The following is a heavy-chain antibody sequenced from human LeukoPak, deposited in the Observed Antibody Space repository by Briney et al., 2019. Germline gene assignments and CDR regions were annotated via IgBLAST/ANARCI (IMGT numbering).Heavy chain of an antibody. J-gene: IGHJ4*02. CDR1: GGSISSYY. CDR2: IYYSGST. Sequence: SETLSLTCTVSGGSISSYYWSWIRQPPGKGLEWIGYIYYSGSTNYNPSLKSRVTISVDTSKNQFSLKLSSVTAADTAMYYCARGGRDGYRLIDYWGQGTLVTVSS. CDR3: ARGGRDGYRLIDY. D-gene: IGHD5-24*01. V-gene: IGHV4-59*12.